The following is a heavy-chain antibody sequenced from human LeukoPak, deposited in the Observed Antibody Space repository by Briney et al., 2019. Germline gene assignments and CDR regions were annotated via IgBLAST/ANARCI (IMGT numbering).Heavy chain of an antibody. CDR3: ARDVGYDSSGSYPYYFDY. V-gene: IGHV3-7*05. CDR2: IKQDGGEK. CDR1: RFTFSSYW. Sequence: GESLRLSCAASRFTFSSYWMTWGRQAPGKGLEWVANIKQDGGEKHYVDSVQGRFTISRDNAKNSLYLQMNSLRAEDTAVYYCARDVGYDSSGSYPYYFDYWGLGTLVTVSS. J-gene: IGHJ4*02. D-gene: IGHD3-22*01.